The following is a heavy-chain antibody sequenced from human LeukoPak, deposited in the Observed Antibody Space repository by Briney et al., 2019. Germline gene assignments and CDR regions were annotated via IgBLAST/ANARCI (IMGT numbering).Heavy chain of an antibody. CDR3: ARGEKLGYCSGGSCYLLAFDY. V-gene: IGHV4-4*07. J-gene: IGHJ4*02. Sequence: PSETLSLTCTVSGGSISSYYWSWIRQPAGKGLKWIGRIYTSGSTNYNPSLKSRVTMSVDTSKNQFSLKLSSVTAADTAVYYCARGEKLGYCSGGSCYLLAFDYWGQGTLVTVSS. CDR2: IYTSGST. D-gene: IGHD2-15*01. CDR1: GGSISSYY.